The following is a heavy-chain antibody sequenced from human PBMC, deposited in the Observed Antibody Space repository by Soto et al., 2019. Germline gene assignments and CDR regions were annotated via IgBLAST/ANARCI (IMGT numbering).Heavy chain of an antibody. Sequence: GSLRLSCAASGFTFSSYSMNWVRQAPGKGLEWVSSISSSSSYIYYADSVKGRFTISRDNAKNSLYLQMNSLRAEDTAVYYCARESRFSGSYAFDIWGQGTMVTVSS. CDR1: GFTFSSYS. V-gene: IGHV3-21*01. D-gene: IGHD1-26*01. CDR3: ARESRFSGSYAFDI. CDR2: ISSSSSYI. J-gene: IGHJ3*02.